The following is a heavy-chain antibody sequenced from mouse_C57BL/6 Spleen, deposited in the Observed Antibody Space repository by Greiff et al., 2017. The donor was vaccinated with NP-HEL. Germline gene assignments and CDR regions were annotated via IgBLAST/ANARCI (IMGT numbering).Heavy chain of an antibody. CDR2: ISDGGSYT. CDR1: GFTFSSYA. CDR3: ARDRDYDKGYYFDC. J-gene: IGHJ2*01. Sequence: EVKVVESGGGLVKPGGSLKLSCAASGFTFSSYAMSWVRQTPEKRLEWVATISDGGSYTYYPDNVKGRFTISRDNAKNNLYLQMSHLKSEDTAMYYCARDRDYDKGYYFDCWGQGTTLTVSS. V-gene: IGHV5-4*01. D-gene: IGHD2-4*01.